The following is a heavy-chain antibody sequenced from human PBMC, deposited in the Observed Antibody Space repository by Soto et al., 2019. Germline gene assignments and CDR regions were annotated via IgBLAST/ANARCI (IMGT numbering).Heavy chain of an antibody. CDR2: IYHSGST. Sequence: QLQLQESGPGLVKPSETLSLTCTVSGGSISSSSYYWGWIRQPPGKELGWIGAIYHSGSTYYHPSLKSRVTISVDTSKNQFSLRLTSLTAADTAVYFCARQTGGFGYYFDYWGQGTLVTVSS. J-gene: IGHJ4*02. CDR3: ARQTGGFGYYFDY. D-gene: IGHD3-16*01. CDR1: GGSISSSSYY. V-gene: IGHV4-39*01.